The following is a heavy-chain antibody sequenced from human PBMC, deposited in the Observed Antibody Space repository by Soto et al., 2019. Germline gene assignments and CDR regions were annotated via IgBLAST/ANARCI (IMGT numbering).Heavy chain of an antibody. D-gene: IGHD2-8*01. CDR3: ARGREEWRFDY. J-gene: IGHJ4*02. CDR2: IDNSGGT. CDR1: DVSSSSGDSY. Sequence: QVQLQESGPGLLKPSQTLSLTCSVSDVSSSSGDSYWRWIRQPPGKGLEWIGYIDNSGGTYYNPSHKIRVTLSVDTSNNHFSLKLDSVTAAATAVYYWARGREEWRFDYCGLGTQVTVSS. V-gene: IGHV4-30-4*01.